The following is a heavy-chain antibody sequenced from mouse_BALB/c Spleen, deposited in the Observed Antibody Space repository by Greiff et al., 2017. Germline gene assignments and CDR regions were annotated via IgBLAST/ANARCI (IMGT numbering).Heavy chain of an antibody. V-gene: IGHV10-1*02. CDR1: GFTFNTYA. J-gene: IGHJ3*01. CDR2: IRSKSNNYAT. D-gene: IGHD1-1*01. CDR3: VRVYYGSSSWFAY. Sequence: DVQLVESGGGLVQPKGSLKLSCAASGFTFNTYAMNWVRQAPGKGLEWVARIRSKSNNYATYYADSVKDRFTISRDDSPSMLYLQMNNLKTEDTAMYYCVRVYYGSSSWFAYWGQGTLVTVSA.